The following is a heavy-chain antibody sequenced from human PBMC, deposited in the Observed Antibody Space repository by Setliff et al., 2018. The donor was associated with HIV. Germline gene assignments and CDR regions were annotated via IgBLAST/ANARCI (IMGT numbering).Heavy chain of an antibody. CDR2: IDYSGSP. Sequence: SETLSLTCAVYGGSFSGYHWSWIRQPPGKGLEWIGEIDYSGSPNYNPSLKSRVTISVDTSKNQFSLKLTSVTAADTAVYFCARDTSFGYWGQGTLVTVSS. CDR1: GGSFSGYH. CDR3: ARDTSFGY. J-gene: IGHJ4*02. V-gene: IGHV4-34*01.